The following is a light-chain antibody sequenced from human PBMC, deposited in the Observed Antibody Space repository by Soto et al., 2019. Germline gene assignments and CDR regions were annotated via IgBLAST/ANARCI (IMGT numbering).Light chain of an antibody. V-gene: IGKV3-15*01. CDR2: AAS. J-gene: IGKJ1*01. Sequence: EIVMTQSPATLSVYPGERATLSCRASQSVSSNLAWYQQKPGQAPRLLIYAASTRATGVPATFSGSGSGTEFTLTISSLQSEDFAVYYCQQYNTWPRTFGQGTKVEIK. CDR3: QQYNTWPRT. CDR1: QSVSSN.